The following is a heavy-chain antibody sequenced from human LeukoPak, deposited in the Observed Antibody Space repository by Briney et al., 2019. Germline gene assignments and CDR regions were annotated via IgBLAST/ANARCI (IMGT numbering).Heavy chain of an antibody. J-gene: IGHJ4*02. CDR1: GFTFSSYG. D-gene: IGHD1-26*01. CDR2: ISSFSGTI. CDR3: VRDQGGSNSH. V-gene: IGHV3-48*01. Sequence: GGSLRLSCAASGFTFSSYGMSWVRQAPGKGLEWVSYISSFSGTINYADSVKGRFTISRDNAKNSLYLQMNSLRADDTAVYFCVRDQGGSNSHWGQGTLVTVSS.